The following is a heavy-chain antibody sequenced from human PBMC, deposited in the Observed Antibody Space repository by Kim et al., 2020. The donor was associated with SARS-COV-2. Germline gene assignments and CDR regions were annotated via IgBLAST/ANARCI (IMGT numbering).Heavy chain of an antibody. CDR3: AKEKKKYQLLYYFDY. CDR1: GFTFSSYG. D-gene: IGHD2-2*01. J-gene: IGHJ4*02. Sequence: GGSLRLSCAASGFTFSSYGMHWVRQAPGKGLEWVAVISYDGSNKYYADSVKGRFTISRDNSKNTLYLQMNSLRAEDTAVYYCAKEKKKYQLLYYFDYWGQGTLVTVSS. V-gene: IGHV3-30*18. CDR2: ISYDGSNK.